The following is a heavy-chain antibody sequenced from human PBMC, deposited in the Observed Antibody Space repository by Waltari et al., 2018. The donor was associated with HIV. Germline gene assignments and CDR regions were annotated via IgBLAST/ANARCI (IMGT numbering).Heavy chain of an antibody. CDR2: IKNGGNT. J-gene: IGHJ3*02. CDR1: GGSFRGYS. D-gene: IGHD2-21*01. V-gene: IGHV4-34*02. Sequence: QVHLQQWGAGLLKPSETLSVTCAVYGGSFRGYSWSWIRQSPGKGLEWIGEIKNGGNTNYNPSLKSRVIISQDTSKNQFSLKVTSVTAADTAVYYWARWCWGYRWTCDAFDIWSQGTMVTVSS. CDR3: ARWCWGYRWTCDAFDI.